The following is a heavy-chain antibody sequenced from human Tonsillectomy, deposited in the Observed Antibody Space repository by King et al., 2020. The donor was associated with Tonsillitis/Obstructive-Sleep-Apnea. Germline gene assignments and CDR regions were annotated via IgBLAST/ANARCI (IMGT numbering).Heavy chain of an antibody. Sequence: QLQESGPGLVKPSETLSLTCNVSGATISGSSYYWGWIRQPPGKGLEWIGSIYYGGRTDYNPSLKSRVTISVDTSKNQVSLMLNSVTAADTAVYFCASRGPLTRFGMIVIPSWFDPWGQGTLVTVSS. CDR3: ASRGPLTRFGMIVIPSWFDP. CDR2: IYYGGRT. J-gene: IGHJ5*02. V-gene: IGHV4-39*01. D-gene: IGHD2-21*01. CDR1: GATISGSSYY.